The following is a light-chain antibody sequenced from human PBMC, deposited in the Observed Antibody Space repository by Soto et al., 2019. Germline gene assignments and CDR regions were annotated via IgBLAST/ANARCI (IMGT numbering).Light chain of an antibody. CDR1: SSDVGTYTY. CDR3: QSYDTRLSGYV. J-gene: IGLJ1*01. V-gene: IGLV2-11*01. CDR2: DVI. Sequence: SVLTQPRSVSGSPGQSVTISCTGTSSDVGTYTYVSWYQQHPGKAPKLIIYDVIKRPSGVPDRFSGSKSGASASLAITGLQAEDEADYYCQSYDTRLSGYVFGTGTKVTVL.